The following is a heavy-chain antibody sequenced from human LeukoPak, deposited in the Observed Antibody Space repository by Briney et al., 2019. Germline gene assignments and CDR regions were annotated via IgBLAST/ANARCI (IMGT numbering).Heavy chain of an antibody. CDR3: VFEPDYDSSGPDC. Sequence: PGWSLRLSCAACGFTFSNAWMNWVGQAPGKGLEWVGRIKSKTDGGTTDYAAPVKGRFTISRDDSKNTLYLQMNRLKTEDTAVYYCVFEPDYDSSGPDCWGQGTLVTVSS. CDR2: IKSKTDGGTT. V-gene: IGHV3-15*07. D-gene: IGHD3-22*01. J-gene: IGHJ4*02. CDR1: GFTFSNAW.